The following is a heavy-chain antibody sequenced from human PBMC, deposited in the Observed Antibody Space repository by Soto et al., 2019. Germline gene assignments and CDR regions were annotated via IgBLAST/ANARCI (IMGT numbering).Heavy chain of an antibody. Sequence: GGSLRLSCSASGFTFSSYAMHWVRQAPGKGLEYVSAISSNGGSTYYADSVKGRFTISRDNSKNTLYLQMSSLRAEDTAVYYCVKFPGSYMELAYYYYGMDVWGQGTTVTVSS. CDR1: GFTFSSYA. D-gene: IGHD1-7*01. V-gene: IGHV3-64D*08. J-gene: IGHJ6*02. CDR3: VKFPGSYMELAYYYYGMDV. CDR2: ISSNGGST.